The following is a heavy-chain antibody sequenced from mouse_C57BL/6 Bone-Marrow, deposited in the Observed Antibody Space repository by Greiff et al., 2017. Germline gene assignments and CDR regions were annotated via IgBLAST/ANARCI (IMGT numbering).Heavy chain of an antibody. Sequence: QVQLQQPGAELVKPGASVKLSCKASGYTFTSYWMHWVKQRPGQGLEWIGMIHPNSGSTNYNEKFKSKATLTVDKSSSTAYMQLSSLTSEDAAVYYCAIRSSVLYWYVDVWGTGTTVTVSS. J-gene: IGHJ1*03. CDR2: IHPNSGST. CDR1: GYTFTSYW. D-gene: IGHD3-2*02. V-gene: IGHV1-64*01. CDR3: AIRSSVLYWYVDV.